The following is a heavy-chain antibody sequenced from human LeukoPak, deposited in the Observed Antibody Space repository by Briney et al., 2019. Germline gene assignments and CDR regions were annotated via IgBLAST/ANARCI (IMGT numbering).Heavy chain of an antibody. D-gene: IGHD3-3*01. CDR1: GYTFTSYG. J-gene: IGHJ6*03. CDR3: ARGADFWSGYRTYYMDV. V-gene: IGHV1-18*01. CDR2: ISAYNGNT. Sequence: ASVKVSCKASGYTFTSYGISWVRQAPGQGLEWMGWISAYNGNTNYAQKFQGRVTMTTDTSTSTAYMELRSLTSDDTAVYYCARGADFWSGYRTYYMDVWGKGTTVTVSS.